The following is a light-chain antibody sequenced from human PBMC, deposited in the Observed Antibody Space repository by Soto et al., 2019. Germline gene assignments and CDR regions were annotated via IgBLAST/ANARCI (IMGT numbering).Light chain of an antibody. V-gene: IGKV1-39*01. Sequence: DIQMTQSPSSLSASVGDRVTITCRASQSIISYLNWYQQKPGKAPKLMIFAASSLPRGVPSRFSGSGSGTDFTLTISSLQPEDVAADYCQQSYSTPPAFGGGTKVEIK. CDR3: QQSYSTPPA. CDR1: QSIISY. CDR2: AAS. J-gene: IGKJ4*02.